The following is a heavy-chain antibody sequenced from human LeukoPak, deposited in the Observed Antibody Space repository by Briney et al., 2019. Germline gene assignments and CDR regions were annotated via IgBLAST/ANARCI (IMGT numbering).Heavy chain of an antibody. Sequence: ASVKVSCKASGYTFTSYDINWVRQATGQGLEWMGWMNPNSGNTGYAQKFQGRVTMTRNTSISTAYMELSSLRSEDTAVYYCAAGPWYDNYYYYYGMDVWGQGTTVTVSS. CDR3: AAGPWYDNYYYYYGMDV. CDR2: MNPNSGNT. V-gene: IGHV1-8*01. J-gene: IGHJ6*02. CDR1: GYTFTSYD. D-gene: IGHD1-1*01.